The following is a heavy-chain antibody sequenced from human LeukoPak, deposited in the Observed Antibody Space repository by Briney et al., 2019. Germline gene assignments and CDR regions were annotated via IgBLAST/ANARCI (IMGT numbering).Heavy chain of an antibody. D-gene: IGHD3-3*01. V-gene: IGHV3-48*04. Sequence: GGSLRRSCAASGFTFSSYSMNWVRQAPGKGLEWVSYISSSGSTIYYADSVKGRFTISRDNAKNSLYLQMNSLRAEDTAVYYCARGVGYRYDFWSGYYSYWGQGTLVTVSS. J-gene: IGHJ4*02. CDR2: ISSSGSTI. CDR1: GFTFSSYS. CDR3: ARGVGYRYDFWSGYYSY.